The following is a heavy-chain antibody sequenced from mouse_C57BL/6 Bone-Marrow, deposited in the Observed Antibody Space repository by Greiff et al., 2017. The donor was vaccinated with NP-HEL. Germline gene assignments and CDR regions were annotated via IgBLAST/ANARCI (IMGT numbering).Heavy chain of an antibody. CDR3: ARDWLLRYFDY. V-gene: IGHV14-3*01. Sequence: VQLQQSVAELVRPGASVKLSCTASGFTIKNTYMHWVKQRPEQGLEWIGRIDPANGNTKYAPKFQGKATITADTSSNTAYLQLSSLTSEDTAIYYCARDWLLRYFDYWGQGTTLTVSS. J-gene: IGHJ2*01. CDR1: GFTIKNTY. CDR2: IDPANGNT. D-gene: IGHD2-3*01.